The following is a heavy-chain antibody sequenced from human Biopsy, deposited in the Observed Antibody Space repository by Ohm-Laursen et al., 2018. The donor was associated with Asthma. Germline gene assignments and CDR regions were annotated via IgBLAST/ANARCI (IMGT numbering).Heavy chain of an antibody. V-gene: IGHV4-30-4*01. Sequence: SQTLSLTCNVSGGSISSGAYYWSWVRQPPGKGLEWIGYIYYIGSTSYNPSLKSRVAISLDTSKNQFSLKLSSVTAADTAVYFCARRGGVRRYFDYWGQGTLVTVSS. J-gene: IGHJ4*02. CDR3: ARRGGVRRYFDY. CDR1: GGSISSGAYY. D-gene: IGHD3-16*01. CDR2: IYYIGST.